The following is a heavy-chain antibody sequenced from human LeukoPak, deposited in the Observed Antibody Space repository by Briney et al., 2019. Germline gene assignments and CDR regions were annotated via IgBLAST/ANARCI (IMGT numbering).Heavy chain of an antibody. V-gene: IGHV4-31*03. CDR2: IYYSGSI. Sequence: SQTLSLTCTVSGGSISSGGYYWSWIRQHPGKGLEWIGYIYYSGSIYYNPSLKSRVTISVDTFENQFSLKLSSVTAADTAVYYCARFAHGYGYSFDYWGQGTLVTVSS. D-gene: IGHD5-18*01. CDR3: ARFAHGYGYSFDY. J-gene: IGHJ4*02. CDR1: GGSISSGGYY.